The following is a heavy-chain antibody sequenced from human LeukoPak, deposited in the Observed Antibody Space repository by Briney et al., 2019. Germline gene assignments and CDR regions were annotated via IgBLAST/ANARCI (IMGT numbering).Heavy chain of an antibody. CDR3: ARAHGSGGDYFDY. V-gene: IGHV4-31*03. CDR1: GGSISSGAYF. J-gene: IGHJ4*02. Sequence: SETLSLTCTVSGGSISSGAYFWSWVRQHPGKGLEWIGFIYYSGTTYYNPSLKSRLTLSKDTSKNHFSLTLSSVTAADTAVYYCARAHGSGGDYFDYWGQGTLVTVSS. CDR2: IYYSGTT. D-gene: IGHD5-12*01.